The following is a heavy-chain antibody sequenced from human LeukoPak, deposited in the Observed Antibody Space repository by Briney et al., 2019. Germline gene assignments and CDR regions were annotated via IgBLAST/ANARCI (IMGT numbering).Heavy chain of an antibody. CDR1: GLTFSGYW. Sequence: GGSLRLSCAASGLTFSGYWMHWVRQAPGKGLVCVSRVSSDGSNTAYADSVKGRFTISRDNAKNTLYLQMNSLGAEDTAVYYCVRRAAGGGYYDYWGQGTLVTVSS. CDR3: VRRAAGGGYYDY. J-gene: IGHJ4*02. V-gene: IGHV3-74*01. CDR2: VSSDGSNT. D-gene: IGHD3-22*01.